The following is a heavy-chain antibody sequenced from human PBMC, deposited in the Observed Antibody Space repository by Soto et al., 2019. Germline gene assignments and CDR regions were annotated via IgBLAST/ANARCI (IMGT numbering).Heavy chain of an antibody. J-gene: IGHJ6*02. CDR3: ARDFRTPYGGNSYNYYYGMDV. Sequence: PGGSLRLSCAASGFTFGSYEMNWVRQAPGNGLEWVSYISSSGSTIYYADSVKGRFTISRYNAKNSLYLQMNSLRAEDTAVYYCARDFRTPYGGNSYNYYYGMDVWGQGTTVTVSS. CDR1: GFTFGSYE. CDR2: ISSSGSTI. D-gene: IGHD4-17*01. V-gene: IGHV3-48*03.